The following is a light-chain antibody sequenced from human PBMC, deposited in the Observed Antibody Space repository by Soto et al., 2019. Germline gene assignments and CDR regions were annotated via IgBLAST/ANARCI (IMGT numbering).Light chain of an antibody. J-gene: IGKJ2*01. CDR1: QGIEHD. Sequence: AIQMTQSPSSLSASVGDRVTIACRASQGIEHDLAWYQQKPGRAPKLLIFAASSFHSGVPSRFSGSGSGTDFTLTISSLQPEDFATYDCLQDYSYPYTFGQGTKLEIK. CDR2: AAS. CDR3: LQDYSYPYT. V-gene: IGKV1-6*01.